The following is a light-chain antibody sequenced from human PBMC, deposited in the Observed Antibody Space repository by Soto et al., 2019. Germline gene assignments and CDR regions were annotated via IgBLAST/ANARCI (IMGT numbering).Light chain of an antibody. CDR2: DAS. V-gene: IGKV1D-12*01. Sequence: DIQLTQSPSSVSASVGARVTITCRASQGISRWLAWYKQKLGKAPNILIYDASTLQSGVPSRVSGSGSGTDFTLTIGSLQPEDFATYYGQQANSFPLTFGGGTKVDIK. CDR3: QQANSFPLT. J-gene: IGKJ4*01. CDR1: QGISRW.